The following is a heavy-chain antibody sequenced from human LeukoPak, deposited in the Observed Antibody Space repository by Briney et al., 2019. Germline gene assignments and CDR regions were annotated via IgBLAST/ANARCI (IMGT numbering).Heavy chain of an antibody. J-gene: IGHJ5*02. Sequence: GESLKISCKGSGYSFSDHWIGWVRQMPGKGLECMGIIYGGDSTTRYSPSFQGQVTISVDKSISTAYLQWSSLKASDSAIYYCVRHGHYYDSSVPNWFDPWGQGTLVTVSS. CDR2: IYGGDSTT. V-gene: IGHV5-51*01. CDR3: VRHGHYYDSSVPNWFDP. CDR1: GYSFSDHW. D-gene: IGHD3-22*01.